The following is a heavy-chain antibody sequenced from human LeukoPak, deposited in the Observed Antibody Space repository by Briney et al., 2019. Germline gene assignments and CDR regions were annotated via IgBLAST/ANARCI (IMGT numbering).Heavy chain of an antibody. CDR2: ISSSSSYI. Sequence: GGSLRLSCAASGFTFSSYSMNWVRQAPGKGLEWVSSISSSSSYIYYADSMKGRFTISRDNAKNSLYLQMNSLRAEDTAVYYCARDGYPRELWFGELFPKEYGMDVWGQGTTVTVSS. J-gene: IGHJ6*02. CDR3: ARDGYPRELWFGELFPKEYGMDV. CDR1: GFTFSSYS. D-gene: IGHD3-10*01. V-gene: IGHV3-21*01.